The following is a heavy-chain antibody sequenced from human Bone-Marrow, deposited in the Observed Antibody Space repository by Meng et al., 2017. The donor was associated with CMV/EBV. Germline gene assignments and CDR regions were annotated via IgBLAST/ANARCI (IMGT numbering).Heavy chain of an antibody. CDR3: ARDSQGHLGIGYFDY. J-gene: IGHJ4*02. Sequence: GGSLRLSCAASGLTFSSYSMNWVRQAPGKGLEWVSSISSSSSYIYYADSVKGRFTNSRDNAKNSLYLQMNSLRAEDTAVYYCARDSQGHLGIGYFDYWGQGTLVTVSS. CDR1: GLTFSSYS. CDR2: ISSSSSYI. V-gene: IGHV3-21*01. D-gene: IGHD7-27*01.